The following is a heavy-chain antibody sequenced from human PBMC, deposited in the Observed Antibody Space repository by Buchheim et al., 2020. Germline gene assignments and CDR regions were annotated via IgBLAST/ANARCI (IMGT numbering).Heavy chain of an antibody. CDR2: IYHTGST. J-gene: IGHJ2*01. Sequence: QVQLQESGPGLVKPSGTLSLTCAVSGGSISSTSWWSWVRQPPGKGLEWIGEIYHTGSTNYNPSLKSRVTISVDKSKNQFSLKLSSVTAADTAVYYCAREGGSMTALTTARNWYFDLWGRGTL. V-gene: IGHV4-4*02. D-gene: IGHD4-11*01. CDR3: AREGGSMTALTTARNWYFDL. CDR1: GGSISSTSW.